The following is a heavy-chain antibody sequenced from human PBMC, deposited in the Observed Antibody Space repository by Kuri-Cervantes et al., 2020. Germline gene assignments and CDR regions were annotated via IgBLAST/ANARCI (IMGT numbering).Heavy chain of an antibody. J-gene: IGHJ4*02. CDR3: ARGRSKDYFDY. CDR1: GGSISSYY. Sequence: GSLRLSCTVSGGSISSYYWGWIRQPPGKGLEWIGSIYYSGSTYYNPSLKSRVTISVDTSKNQFSLKLSSVTAADTAVYYCARGRSKDYFDYWGQGTLVTVSS. CDR2: IYYSGST. V-gene: IGHV4-39*01.